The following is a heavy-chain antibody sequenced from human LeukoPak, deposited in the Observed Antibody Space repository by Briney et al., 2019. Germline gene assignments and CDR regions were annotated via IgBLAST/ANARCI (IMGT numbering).Heavy chain of an antibody. CDR2: IYYSGST. J-gene: IGHJ5*02. CDR3: ARVYGGNSDWFDP. V-gene: IGHV4-59*01. Sequence: PSETLSLTCTVSGGSISSYYWSWIRQPPGKGLEWIGYIYYSGSTNYNPSLKSRVTISVDTSKNQFSLKLSFVTAADTAVYYCARVYGGNSDWFDPWGQGTLVTVSS. CDR1: GGSISSYY. D-gene: IGHD4-23*01.